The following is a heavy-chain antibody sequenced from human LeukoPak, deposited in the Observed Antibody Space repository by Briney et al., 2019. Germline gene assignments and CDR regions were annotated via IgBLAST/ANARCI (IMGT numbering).Heavy chain of an antibody. D-gene: IGHD3-10*01. V-gene: IGHV3-7*01. CDR2: IKQDGSEK. CDR3: ASQYLYYYGYYRGYFDY. CDR1: GFTFSSYW. Sequence: PGGSLRLSCAASGFTFSSYWMSWVRQAPGKGLEWVANIKQDGSEKYYVDSVKGRFTISRDNAKNSLYLQMNSLRAEDTAVYYCASQYLYYYGYYRGYFDYWGQGTLVTASS. J-gene: IGHJ4*02.